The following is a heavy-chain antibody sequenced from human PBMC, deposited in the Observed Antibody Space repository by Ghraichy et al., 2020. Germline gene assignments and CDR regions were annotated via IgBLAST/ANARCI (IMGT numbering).Heavy chain of an antibody. Sequence: ASVKVPCKASGYTFINYGITWVRQAPGQGLEWPGWITSKSGNTQYGWKFQGRVTMTTDTSTSTAYMELRSLRSDDTAVYYCARGINYFDPWGQGTLVTVSS. CDR1: GYTFINYG. CDR2: ITSKSGNT. D-gene: IGHD5-24*01. J-gene: IGHJ5*02. V-gene: IGHV1-18*01. CDR3: ARGINYFDP.